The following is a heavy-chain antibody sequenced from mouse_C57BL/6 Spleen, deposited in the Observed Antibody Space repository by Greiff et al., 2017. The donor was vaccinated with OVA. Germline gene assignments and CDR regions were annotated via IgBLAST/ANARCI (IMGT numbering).Heavy chain of an antibody. CDR3: ARGLGYYGNYDWYFDV. J-gene: IGHJ1*03. V-gene: IGHV5-9*01. Sequence: EVHLVESGGGLVKPGGSLKLSCAASGFTFSSYTMSWVRQTPEKRLEWVATISGGGGNTYYPDSVKGRFTISRDNAKNTLYLQMSSLRSEDTALYYCARGLGYYGNYDWYFDVWGTGTTVTVSS. CDR2: ISGGGGNT. D-gene: IGHD2-1*01. CDR1: GFTFSSYT.